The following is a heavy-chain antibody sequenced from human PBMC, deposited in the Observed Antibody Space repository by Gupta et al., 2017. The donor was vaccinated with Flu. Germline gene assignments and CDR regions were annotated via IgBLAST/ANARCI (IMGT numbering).Heavy chain of an antibody. CDR1: GFTLTSND. J-gene: IGHJ1*01. Sequence: CAGSGFTLTSNDMSWVRQAPGRGLEWVSFISSSGVTYYGDPVRGRFTIPRDNARNSLYLQLSGLRDEDTAFYDCAGGHWAKWGQCGLVTVS. CDR2: ISSSGVT. D-gene: IGHD3-16*01. CDR3: AGGHWAK. V-gene: IGHV3-48*03.